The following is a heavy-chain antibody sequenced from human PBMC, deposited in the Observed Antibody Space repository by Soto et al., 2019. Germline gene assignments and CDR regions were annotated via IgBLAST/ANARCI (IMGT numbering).Heavy chain of an antibody. Sequence: GGSLRLSCAASDFSFRGYGMIWVRQAPGKGLEWVSSINDRSTYIYYADSVKGRFTISRDNAINSLYLHMNSLRPDDTAVYYCSTYQSFSAFTSRDFWGRGTLVTVST. J-gene: IGHJ4*02. V-gene: IGHV3-21*06. CDR1: DFSFRGYG. CDR2: INDRSTYI. CDR3: STYQSFSAFTSRDF. D-gene: IGHD1-26*01.